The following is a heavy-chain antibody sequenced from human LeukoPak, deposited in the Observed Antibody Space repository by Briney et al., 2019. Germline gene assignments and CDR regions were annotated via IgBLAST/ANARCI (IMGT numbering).Heavy chain of an antibody. CDR1: GFIFSSYG. J-gene: IGHJ5*02. CDR2: ISNDGTNK. V-gene: IGHV3-30*18. Sequence: GGSLRLSCAASGFIFSSYGLHWVRQAPAKGLDWVAVISNDGTNKYYADSVKGRFTISRDNSKNTLYLQINSLRAEDTAVYYCAKGPTGGSGFATGGIDPWGQGTLVTVSS. CDR3: AKGPTGGSGFATGGIDP. D-gene: IGHD3-10*01.